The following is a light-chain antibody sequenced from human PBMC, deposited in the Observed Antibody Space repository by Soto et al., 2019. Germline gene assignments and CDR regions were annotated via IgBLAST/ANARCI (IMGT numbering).Light chain of an antibody. J-gene: IGKJ1*01. CDR2: GAS. CDR1: QSVSSSY. CDR3: QQYGSSPKT. V-gene: IGKV3-20*01. Sequence: ETVLTQSPGTLSLSPGERAPLSCRASQSVSSSYLAWYQQKPGQAPRLLIYGASSRATGIPDRFSGSGSGTDFTLTISRLEPEDCAVYYCQQYGSSPKTFRQGTKGEIK.